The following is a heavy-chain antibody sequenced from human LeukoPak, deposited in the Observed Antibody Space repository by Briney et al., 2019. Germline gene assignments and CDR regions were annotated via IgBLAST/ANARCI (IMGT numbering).Heavy chain of an antibody. CDR1: GGSISSGGYY. CDR3: AEYYYGSGFDY. V-gene: IGHV4-31*03. CDR2: IYYSGST. J-gene: IGHJ4*02. D-gene: IGHD3-10*01. Sequence: SETLSLTCTVSGGSISSGGYYWSWIRQHPGKGLEWIGYIYYSGSTYYNPSLKSRVTISVDTSKNQFSLKLSSVTAADTAVYYCAEYYYGSGFDYWGQGTLVTVSS.